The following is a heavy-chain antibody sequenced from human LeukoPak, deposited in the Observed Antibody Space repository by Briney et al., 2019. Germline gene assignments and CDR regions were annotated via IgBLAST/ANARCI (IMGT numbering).Heavy chain of an antibody. V-gene: IGHV3-23*01. D-gene: IGHD1-1*01. Sequence: GGSLRLSCAASGFTFTTYAMSWVRQAPGKGLEWVSLISGSGGGTYYADSVKGRFTISRDNAKNSLYLQMNSLRAEDTAVYYCARAINWADAFDIWGQGTMVTVSS. J-gene: IGHJ3*02. CDR1: GFTFTTYA. CDR3: ARAINWADAFDI. CDR2: ISGSGGGT.